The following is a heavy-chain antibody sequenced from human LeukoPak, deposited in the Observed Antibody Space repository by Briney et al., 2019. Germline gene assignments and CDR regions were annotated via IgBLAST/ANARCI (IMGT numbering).Heavy chain of an antibody. D-gene: IGHD1-14*01. CDR1: GYTFTSYG. Sequence: GASVKVSCKASGYTFTSYGISWVRQAPGQGLEWMGGIIPIFGTANYAQKFQGRVTITADESTSTAYMELSSLRSEDTAVYYCARCPGSLDYYYMDVWGKGTTVTVSS. V-gene: IGHV1-69*13. CDR3: ARCPGSLDYYYMDV. J-gene: IGHJ6*03. CDR2: IIPIFGTA.